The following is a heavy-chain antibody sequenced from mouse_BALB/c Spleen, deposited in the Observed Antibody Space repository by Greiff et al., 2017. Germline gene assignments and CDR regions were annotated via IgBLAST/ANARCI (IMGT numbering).Heavy chain of an antibody. J-gene: IGHJ3*01. CDR1: GFTFSSYT. D-gene: IGHD2-4*01. CDR3: ARQGDDYDDGRFAY. Sequence: DVKLVESGGGLVKPGGSLKLSCAASGFTFSSYTMSWVRQTPEKRLEWVATISSGGGNTYYPDSVKGRFTISRDNAKNNLYLQMSSLKSEDTAMYYCARQGDDYDDGRFAYWGQGTLVTVSA. V-gene: IGHV5-9*04. CDR2: ISSGGGNT.